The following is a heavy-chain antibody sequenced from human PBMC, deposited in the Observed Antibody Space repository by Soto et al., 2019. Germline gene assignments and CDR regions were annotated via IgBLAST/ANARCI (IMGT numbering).Heavy chain of an antibody. D-gene: IGHD3-10*01. CDR2: ISGSGGST. V-gene: IGHV3-23*01. Sequence: GGSLRLSCAASGFTFSSYAMSWVRQAPGKGLEWVSAISGSGGSTYYADSVKGRFTISRDNSKNTLYLQMNSLRAEDTAVYYCAKEAVAGKLEPWGDDAFDIWGQGTMVTVSS. CDR3: AKEAVAGKLEPWGDDAFDI. J-gene: IGHJ3*02. CDR1: GFTFSSYA.